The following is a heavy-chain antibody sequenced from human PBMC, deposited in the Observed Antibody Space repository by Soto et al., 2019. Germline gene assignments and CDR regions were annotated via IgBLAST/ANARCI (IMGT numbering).Heavy chain of an antibody. J-gene: IGHJ4*02. CDR3: ARRITIFSDY. CDR2: ISYDGSNK. V-gene: IGHV3-30-3*01. D-gene: IGHD3-9*01. CDR1: GFTFSRYA. Sequence: GGSLRLSCAASGFTFSRYAMHWVRPAPGKGLEWVAVISYDGSNKYYADSVKGRFTISRDNSKNTLYLQMNSLRAEDTAVYYCARRITIFSDYWGQGTLVTVSS.